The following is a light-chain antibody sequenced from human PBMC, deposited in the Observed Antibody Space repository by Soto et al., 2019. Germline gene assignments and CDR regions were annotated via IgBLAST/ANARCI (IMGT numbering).Light chain of an antibody. J-gene: IGKJ2*01. CDR2: GAS. CDR3: QQYNSYPYT. CDR1: QSVSSSSY. Sequence: EIVLTQSPGTLSLSPGERATLSCRASQSVSSSSYLAWYQQKPGQAPRLLIYGASSRATGIPDRFSGSGSATDFTLTISRLEPEDFATYYCQQYNSYPYTFGQGTKLEIK. V-gene: IGKV3-20*01.